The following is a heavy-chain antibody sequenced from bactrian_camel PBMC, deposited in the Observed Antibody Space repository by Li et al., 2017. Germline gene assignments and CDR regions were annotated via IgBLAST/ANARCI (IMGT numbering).Heavy chain of an antibody. D-gene: IGHD6*01. CDR3: ARMGWYVPYDY. V-gene: IGHV3-2*01. CDR1: GFTFSSCY. J-gene: IGHJ4*01. CDR2: VWPDGIRT. Sequence: HVQLVESGGGLVQPGGSLRLSCAASGFTFSSCYMSWVRQAPGKGLEWVSSVWPDGIRTYYADSVKGRFTISRDNAKNTLYLQMNSLKTEDTAVYYCARMGWYVPYDYWGVGTQVTVS.